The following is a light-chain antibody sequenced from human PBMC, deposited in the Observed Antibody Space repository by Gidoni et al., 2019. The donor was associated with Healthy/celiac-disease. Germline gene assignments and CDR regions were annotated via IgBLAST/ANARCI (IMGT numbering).Light chain of an antibody. V-gene: IGKV3-20*01. CDR1: QSVSSSY. J-gene: IGKJ1*01. Sequence: RSTGSCRASQSVSSSYLAWYQQKPGQAPRLLIYGASSRATGIPDRFSGSGSGTDFTLTISRLEPEDFEVYYCQQYGSSPRTFGQGTKVEIK. CDR3: QQYGSSPRT. CDR2: GAS.